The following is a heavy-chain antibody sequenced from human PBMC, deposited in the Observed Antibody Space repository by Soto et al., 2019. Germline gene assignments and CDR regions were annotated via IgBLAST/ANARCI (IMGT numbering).Heavy chain of an antibody. V-gene: IGHV4-31*03. CDR3: AVGYSSSWYRDYYYYGMDV. CDR1: GGSIGGGGDY. CDR2: IYYSGST. D-gene: IGHD6-13*01. J-gene: IGHJ6*02. Sequence: SETMSVTCPVSGGSIGGGGDYWSWIRQHPGKGLEWIGYIYYSGSTYYNPSLKSRVTISVDTSKNQFSLKLSSVTAADTAVYYCAVGYSSSWYRDYYYYGMDVWGQGTTVTVSS.